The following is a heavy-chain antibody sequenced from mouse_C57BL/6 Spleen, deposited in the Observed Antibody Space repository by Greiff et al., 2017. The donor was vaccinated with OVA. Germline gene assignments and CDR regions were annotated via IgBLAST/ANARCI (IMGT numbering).Heavy chain of an antibody. V-gene: IGHV1-54*01. Sequence: VQLKQSGAELVRPGTSVKVSCKASGYAFTNYLIEWVKQRPGQGLEWIGVINPGSGGTNYNEKFKGKATLTADKSSSTAYMQLSSLTSEDSAVYFCARGDYDADYYAMDYWGQGTSVTVSS. CDR2: INPGSGGT. D-gene: IGHD2-4*01. J-gene: IGHJ4*01. CDR1: GYAFTNYL. CDR3: ARGDYDADYYAMDY.